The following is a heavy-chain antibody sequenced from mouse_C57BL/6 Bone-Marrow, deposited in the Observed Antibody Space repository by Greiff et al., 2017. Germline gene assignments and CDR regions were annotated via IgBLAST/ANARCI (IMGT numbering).Heavy chain of an antibody. V-gene: IGHV2-3*01. CDR1: GFSLTSYG. CDR3: AKEGWLRFAY. CDR2: IWGDG. Sequence: VQLQQSGPGLVAPSQSLSITCTVSGFSLTSYGVSWVRQPPGKGLEWLGVIWGDGGISKDNSKSQVFLKLNSLQTDDTATYYCAKEGWLRFAYWGQGTLVTVSA. D-gene: IGHD2-3*01. J-gene: IGHJ3*01.